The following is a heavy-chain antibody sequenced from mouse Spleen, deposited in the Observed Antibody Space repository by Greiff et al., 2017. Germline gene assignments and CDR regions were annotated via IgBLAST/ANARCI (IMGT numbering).Heavy chain of an antibody. V-gene: IGHV1-52*01. CDR2: IDPSDSET. D-gene: IGHD3-2*02. CDR3: ARMDSSGYVWYFDY. J-gene: IGHJ2*01. CDR1: GYTFTSYW. Sequence: VQLQQSGAELVRPGSSVKLSCKASGYTFTSYWMHWVKQRPIQGLEWIGNIDPSDSETHYNQKFKDKATLTVDKSSSTAYMQLSSLTSEDSAVYYCARMDSSGYVWYFDYWGQGTTLTVSS.